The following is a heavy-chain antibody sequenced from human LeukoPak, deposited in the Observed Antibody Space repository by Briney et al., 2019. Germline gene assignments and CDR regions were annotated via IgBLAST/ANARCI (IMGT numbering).Heavy chain of an antibody. V-gene: IGHV1-2*02. CDR1: GYTFTGYY. D-gene: IGHD3-3*01. J-gene: IGHJ4*02. CDR3: ASLSHDFWSGRSPFDY. CDR2: INPNSGGT. Sequence: ASVKVSCKASGYTFTGYYMHWVRQAPGQGLEWVGWINPNSGGTNYAQKFQGRVTMTRDTSIPTAYMELSRLRSDHTAVYYCASLSHDFWSGRSPFDYWGQGTLVTVSS.